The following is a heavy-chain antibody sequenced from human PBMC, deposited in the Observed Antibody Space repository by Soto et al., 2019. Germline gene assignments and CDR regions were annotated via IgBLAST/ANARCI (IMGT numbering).Heavy chain of an antibody. CDR2: IHYSGTT. V-gene: IGHV4-39*01. CDR3: ARLPTGYPNWFDP. Sequence: ESLSLTCPVPGGSISTSSYHWGWVREAPGKGLEWMGNIHYSGTTYFKPSLKSRVTMSVDTSKNQFSLKLTSVTAADTAVYYCARLPTGYPNWFDPWGQGTLVTVSS. D-gene: IGHD3-9*01. CDR1: GGSISTSSYH. J-gene: IGHJ5*02.